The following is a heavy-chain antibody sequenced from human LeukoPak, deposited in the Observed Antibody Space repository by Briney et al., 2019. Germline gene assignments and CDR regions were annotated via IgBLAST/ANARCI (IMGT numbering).Heavy chain of an antibody. D-gene: IGHD2-21*01. Sequence: SETLSLTCTVFDGSISSSSHYWAWIRQPPGKGLEWIGSIYYSGSSYYNPSLNSRATISVDTSKSQFSLKLNFVTAADTAVYYCARQGESLTWLDPWGQGTLVTVSS. CDR2: IYYSGSS. CDR3: ARQGESLTWLDP. V-gene: IGHV4-39*01. CDR1: DGSISSSSHY. J-gene: IGHJ5*02.